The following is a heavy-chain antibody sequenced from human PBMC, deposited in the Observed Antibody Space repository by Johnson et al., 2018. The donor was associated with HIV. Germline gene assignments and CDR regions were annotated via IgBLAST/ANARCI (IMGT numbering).Heavy chain of an antibody. CDR1: GFTFSSYA. V-gene: IGHV3-30*04. D-gene: IGHD5-12*01. CDR3: AREGGGYDGKGAFDI. CDR2: IWYDGSNK. J-gene: IGHJ3*02. Sequence: QVQLVESGGGLVKPGGSLRLSCAASGFTFSSYAMHWVRQAPGKGLEWVAIIWYDGSNKYYADSVKGRFTISRDNAKNTLYLQMNSLRAEDTAVYYCAREGGGYDGKGAFDIWGQGTMVTVSS.